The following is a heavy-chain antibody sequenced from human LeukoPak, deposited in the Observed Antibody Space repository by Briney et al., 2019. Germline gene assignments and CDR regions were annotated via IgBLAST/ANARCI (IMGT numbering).Heavy chain of an antibody. D-gene: IGHD5-12*01. CDR2: IYYSGST. Sequence: ASETLSLTCTVSGGSITSYYWSWIRQPPGGGLEWIGYIYYSGSTNYNPSLKRRVTISLDTSKSQFSLKLRSVTAADTAVYYCARSGLDSRYYFGMDVWGQGTTVTVSS. CDR1: GGSITSYY. J-gene: IGHJ6*02. V-gene: IGHV4-59*01. CDR3: ARSGLDSRYYFGMDV.